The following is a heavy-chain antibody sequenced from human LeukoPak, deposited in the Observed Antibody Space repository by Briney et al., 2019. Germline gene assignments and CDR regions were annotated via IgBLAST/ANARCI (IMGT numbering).Heavy chain of an antibody. CDR1: GFTFSAYW. Sequence: GGSLRLSCAASGFTFSAYWMHWVRQAPGKGLVWVSHINTDGSSTTYADSVKGRFTISRDNAKNTLYLQMNSLRAEDTAVYYCARHRSSWLIDYWGQGTLVTVSS. CDR2: INTDGSST. D-gene: IGHD6-6*01. V-gene: IGHV3-74*01. CDR3: ARHRSSWLIDY. J-gene: IGHJ4*02.